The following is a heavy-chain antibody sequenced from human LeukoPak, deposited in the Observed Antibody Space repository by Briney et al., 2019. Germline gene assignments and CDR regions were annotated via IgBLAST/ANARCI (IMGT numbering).Heavy chain of an antibody. V-gene: IGHV3-21*01. CDR3: ARDREGRDTGVDY. J-gene: IGHJ4*02. CDR2: ISSSSSYI. D-gene: IGHD5-18*01. Sequence: PGRSLRLSCAASGFTFSSYSMNWVRQAPGKGLEWVSSISSSSSYIYYADSVKGRFTISRDNARNSLYLQMNSLRAEDTAVYYCARDREGRDTGVDYWGQGTLVTVSS. CDR1: GFTFSSYS.